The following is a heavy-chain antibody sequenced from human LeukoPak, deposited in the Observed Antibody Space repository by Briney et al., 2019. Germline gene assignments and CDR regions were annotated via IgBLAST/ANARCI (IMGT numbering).Heavy chain of an antibody. J-gene: IGHJ3*02. D-gene: IGHD3-10*01. V-gene: IGHV3-53*01. Sequence: GGSLRLSCAASGFTVSSDYMSWVRQAPGKGLEWVSILYSGGSTYYADSVKGRFTISRDNSKNTLYLQMNSLRAEDTAVYCCARNYYGSGSRAFDIWGQGTMVTVSS. CDR1: GFTVSSDY. CDR2: LYSGGST. CDR3: ARNYYGSGSRAFDI.